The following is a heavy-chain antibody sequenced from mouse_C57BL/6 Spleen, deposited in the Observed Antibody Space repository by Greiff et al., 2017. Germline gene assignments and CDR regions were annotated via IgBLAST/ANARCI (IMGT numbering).Heavy chain of an antibody. CDR3: ARARERDGSSYFAY. CDR2: INPHNGGT. CDR1: GYTFTDYN. Sequence: EVQLQQSGPELVKPGASVKMSCKASGYTFTDYNMHWVKQSHGKSLEWIGYINPHNGGTSYNQKFKGKATLTVNKSSSTAYMELRSLTSEDSAVYYCARARERDGSSYFAYWGQGTTLTVSS. V-gene: IGHV1-22*01. D-gene: IGHD1-1*01. J-gene: IGHJ2*01.